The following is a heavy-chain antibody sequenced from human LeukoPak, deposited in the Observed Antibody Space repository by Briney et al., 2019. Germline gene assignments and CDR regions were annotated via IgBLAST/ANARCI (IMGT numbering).Heavy chain of an antibody. D-gene: IGHD5-12*01. CDR1: GGSISSYY. CDR2: IYYSGST. CDR3: ARDFRPVDIVATTPGYAFDI. Sequence: PSETLSLTCTVSGGSISSYYWSWIRQPPGKGLEWIGYIYYSGSTNYNPSLKSRVTISVDTSKNQFSLKLSSVTAADTAVYYCARDFRPVDIVATTPGYAFDIWGQGTMVTVSS. V-gene: IGHV4-59*01. J-gene: IGHJ3*02.